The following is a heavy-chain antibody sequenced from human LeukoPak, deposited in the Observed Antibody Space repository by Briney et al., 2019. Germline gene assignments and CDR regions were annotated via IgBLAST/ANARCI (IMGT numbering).Heavy chain of an antibody. J-gene: IGHJ5*02. Sequence: GASVKVSRKASGYTFTSYGISWVRQAPGQGLEWMGWISAYNGNTNYAQKLQGRVTMTTDTSTGTAYMELRSLRSDDTAVYYCARGLYGGNSGWFDPWGQGTLVTVSS. D-gene: IGHD4-23*01. CDR1: GYTFTSYG. V-gene: IGHV1-18*01. CDR3: ARGLYGGNSGWFDP. CDR2: ISAYNGNT.